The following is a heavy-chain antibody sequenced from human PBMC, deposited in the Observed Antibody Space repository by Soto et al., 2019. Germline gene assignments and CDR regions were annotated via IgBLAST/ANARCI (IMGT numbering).Heavy chain of an antibody. CDR1: GGSI. CDR3: ASKSYYGGMDV. D-gene: IGHD3-10*01. Sequence: SETLSLTCTVSGGSIWSLIRQPPGKGLGWIGYIYNSGSTNYNPFLKSRVTISVDTSKNQFSLRLTSVTAADTAVYYWASKSYYGGMDVWGQGTTVTVSS. V-gene: IGHV4-59*01. CDR2: IYNSGST. J-gene: IGHJ6*02.